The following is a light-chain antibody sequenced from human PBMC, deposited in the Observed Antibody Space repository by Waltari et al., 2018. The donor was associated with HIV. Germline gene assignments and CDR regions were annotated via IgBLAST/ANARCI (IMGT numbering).Light chain of an antibody. Sequence: EIVLTQSPGTLSLSPGERATLSCRASQRVRRASLAWYQQNPGQAPRLLIYGAPSRAPGIPDRFSGSGAVTDFILTISRLEPEDCAVYYCQQYAASPLTFGGGTKVEIK. CDR3: QQYAASPLT. J-gene: IGKJ4*01. CDR2: GAP. CDR1: QRVRRAS. V-gene: IGKV3-20*01.